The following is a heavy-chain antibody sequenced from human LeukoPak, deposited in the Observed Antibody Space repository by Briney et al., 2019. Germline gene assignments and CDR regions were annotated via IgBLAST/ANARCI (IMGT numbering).Heavy chain of an antibody. D-gene: IGHD5-12*01. J-gene: IGHJ4*02. Sequence: GGSLRLSCAASGFTFSSYGMHWVRQAPGKGLEWVAVISYDGSNKYYADSVKGRFTISRDNSKNTLYLQMNSLRAEDTAVYYCSNSGYDKGGFDYWGQGILVTVSS. CDR2: ISYDGSNK. CDR1: GFTFSSYG. V-gene: IGHV3-30*18. CDR3: SNSGYDKGGFDY.